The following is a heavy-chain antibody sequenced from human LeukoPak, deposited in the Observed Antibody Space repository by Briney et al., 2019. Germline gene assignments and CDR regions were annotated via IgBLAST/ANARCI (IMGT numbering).Heavy chain of an antibody. D-gene: IGHD3-10*01. V-gene: IGHV4-39*01. CDR3: ARLGASLVWDSGSFPDF. Sequence: AETLSLTCTVSGASFSTSGCYGGWIRQPPGRGLGWIGSIFYTGNTYYNPSLKSPVPISADTSKNQFSLELRFVTAADTAVYYCARLGASLVWDSGSFPDFWGQGSLVTVSS. CDR1: GASFSTSGCY. CDR2: IFYTGNT. J-gene: IGHJ4*02.